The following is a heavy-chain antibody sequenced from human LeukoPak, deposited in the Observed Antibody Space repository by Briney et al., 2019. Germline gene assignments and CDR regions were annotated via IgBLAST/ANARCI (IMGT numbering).Heavy chain of an antibody. Sequence: GGPLRLSCAASGFTFSTYAMTWVGQAPGKGLEWVSAITAGGGSTYYADSVKGRFTISRANSKNTLYLQMNSLRAEDTAVYYCAKVSYSGYEPTYYYYYYGMDVWGQGTTVTVSS. CDR2: ITAGGGST. J-gene: IGHJ6*02. CDR3: AKVSYSGYEPTYYYYYYGMDV. CDR1: GFTFSTYA. D-gene: IGHD5-12*01. V-gene: IGHV3-23*01.